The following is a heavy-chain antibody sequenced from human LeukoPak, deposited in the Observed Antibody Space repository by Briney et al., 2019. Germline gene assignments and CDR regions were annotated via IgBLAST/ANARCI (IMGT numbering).Heavy chain of an antibody. V-gene: IGHV5-51*01. CDR1: GYSFTSYW. CDR2: IYPGDSDT. Sequence: GESLKISCKGSGYSFTSYWIGWARQMPGKGLEWMGIIYPGDSDTRYSPSFQGQVTISADKSISTAYLQWSSLKASDTAMYYCARFMGPYCGGDCYDAFDIWGQGTMVTVSS. CDR3: ARFMGPYCGGDCYDAFDI. D-gene: IGHD2-21*01. J-gene: IGHJ3*02.